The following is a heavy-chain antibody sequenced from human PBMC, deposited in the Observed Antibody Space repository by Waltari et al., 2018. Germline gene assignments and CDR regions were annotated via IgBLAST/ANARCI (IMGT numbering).Heavy chain of an antibody. CDR2: IKSKTDGGTT. Sequence: EVQLVESGGGLVKPGGSLRLSCAASGFTFRNAWLNWVRQAPGKGLEWVGRIKSKTDGGTTDYAAPVKGRFTISRDDSKNTLYLQMNSLKTEDTAVYYCTTDLFGSSGNWFDPWGQGTLVTVSS. V-gene: IGHV3-15*01. D-gene: IGHD3-3*01. CDR3: TTDLFGSSGNWFDP. J-gene: IGHJ5*02. CDR1: GFTFRNAW.